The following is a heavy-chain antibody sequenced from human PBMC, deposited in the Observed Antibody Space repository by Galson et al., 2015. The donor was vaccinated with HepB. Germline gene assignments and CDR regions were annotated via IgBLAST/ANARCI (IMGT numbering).Heavy chain of an antibody. CDR2: INHSGST. J-gene: IGHJ6*02. V-gene: IGHV4-34*01. Sequence: SETLSLTCAVYGGSFSGYYWSWIRQPPGKGLEWIGEINHSGSTNYNPSLKSRVTISVDTSKNQFSLKLSSVTAADTAVYYCARDPYGSGSYYLLPYYYGMDVWGQGTTVTASS. D-gene: IGHD3-10*01. CDR3: ARDPYGSGSYYLLPYYYGMDV. CDR1: GGSFSGYY.